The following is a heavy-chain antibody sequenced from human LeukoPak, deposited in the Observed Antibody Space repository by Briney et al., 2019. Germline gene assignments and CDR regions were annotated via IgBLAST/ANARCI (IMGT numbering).Heavy chain of an antibody. CDR3: ARCYCSSTSCYRIDAFDI. V-gene: IGHV4-59*01. J-gene: IGHJ3*02. Sequence: SETLSLTCTVSGGSISSYYWSWIRQPPGKGLEWIGYIYYSGSTNYNPSLKSRVTISVDTSKSQFSLKLSSVAAADTAVYYCARCYCSSTSCYRIDAFDIWGQGTMVTVSS. D-gene: IGHD2-2*01. CDR1: GGSISSYY. CDR2: IYYSGST.